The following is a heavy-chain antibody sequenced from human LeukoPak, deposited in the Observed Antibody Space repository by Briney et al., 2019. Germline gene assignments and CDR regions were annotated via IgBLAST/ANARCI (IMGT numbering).Heavy chain of an antibody. Sequence: SETLSLTCTVSGGSISGYYWSWIRQPPGKGLEWIGYIYYSGSTSYNSSLKSRVTISVDTSKNQFSLKLSSVTAADTAVYYCAREHCSGGSCYSIYYYYYMDVWGKGTTVTVSS. J-gene: IGHJ6*03. CDR3: AREHCSGGSCYSIYYYYYMDV. CDR2: IYYSGST. D-gene: IGHD2-15*01. V-gene: IGHV4-59*12. CDR1: GGSISGYY.